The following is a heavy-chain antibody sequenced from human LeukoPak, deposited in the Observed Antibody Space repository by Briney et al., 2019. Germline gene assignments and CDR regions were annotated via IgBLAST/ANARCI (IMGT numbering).Heavy chain of an antibody. Sequence: ASVKVSCKASGYTFTSYYMHWVRQAPGQGLEWMGIINPSGGSTNYAQKFQGRVTMTRDTSTSTVYMELSSLRSEDTAVYYCAREGYMGVGYYDSSGYYGDYWGQGTLVTVSS. CDR3: AREGYMGVGYYDSSGYYGDY. J-gene: IGHJ4*02. CDR1: GYTFTSYY. CDR2: INPSGGST. D-gene: IGHD3-22*01. V-gene: IGHV1-46*01.